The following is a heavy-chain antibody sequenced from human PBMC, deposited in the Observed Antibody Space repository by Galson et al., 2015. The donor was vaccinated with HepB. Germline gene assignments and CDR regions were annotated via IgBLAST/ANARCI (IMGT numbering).Heavy chain of an antibody. CDR2: ISSSGNIV. Sequence: SLRLSCAASGFTFSDCSMSWVRQAPGKGLEWVSYISSSGNIVNYADSVEGRFTISRDKNSLYLQMNSLRAEDTAVYYCARDLRECAIDHWGQGILVTVSS. J-gene: IGHJ4*02. CDR3: ARDLRECAIDH. CDR1: GFTFSDCS. V-gene: IGHV3-48*01.